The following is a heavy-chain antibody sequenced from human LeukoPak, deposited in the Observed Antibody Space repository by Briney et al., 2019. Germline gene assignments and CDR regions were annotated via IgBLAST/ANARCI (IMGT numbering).Heavy chain of an antibody. D-gene: IGHD6-13*01. CDR3: ARAKGAAGFRYFDY. Sequence: SETLSLTCAVNGGSFSGYYWSWIRQPPGKGLEWIGEINHSGSTNYNPSLKSRVTISVDTSKNQFSLKLSSVTAADTAVYYCARAKGAAGFRYFDYWGQGTLVTVSS. V-gene: IGHV4-34*01. CDR2: INHSGST. CDR1: GGSFSGYY. J-gene: IGHJ4*02.